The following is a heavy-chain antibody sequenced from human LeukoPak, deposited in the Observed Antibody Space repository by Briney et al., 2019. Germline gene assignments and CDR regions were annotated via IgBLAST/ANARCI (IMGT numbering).Heavy chain of an antibody. CDR3: VEMATIGGGVFDY. Sequence: PSETLSLTCAVYGGSFSGYYWSWIRQPPGKGLEWIGEINHSGSTNYNPSLKSRVTISVDTSKNQFSLKLSSVTAADTAVYYCVEMATIGGGVFDYWGQGPLVTVSS. J-gene: IGHJ4*02. CDR2: INHSGST. D-gene: IGHD5-24*01. CDR1: GGSFSGYY. V-gene: IGHV4-34*01.